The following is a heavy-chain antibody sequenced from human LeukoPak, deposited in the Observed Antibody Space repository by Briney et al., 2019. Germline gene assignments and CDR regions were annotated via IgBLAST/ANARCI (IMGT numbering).Heavy chain of an antibody. J-gene: IGHJ4*02. D-gene: IGHD3-22*01. CDR1: GFPVNNAW. CDR2: IKSRTDGGTT. Sequence: GSLSLSFAAFGFPVNNAWMSWVRPGPGKGLEWVGRIKSRTDGGTTDYAAPVKGRFTISRDDSRNTLYLQMTSLKTEDTAMYYCSTDQVVVGPCWGQGTLVTVSS. V-gene: IGHV3-15*01. CDR3: STDQVVVGPC.